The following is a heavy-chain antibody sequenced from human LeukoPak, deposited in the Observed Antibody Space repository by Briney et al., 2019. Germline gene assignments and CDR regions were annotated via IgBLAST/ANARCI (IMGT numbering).Heavy chain of an antibody. CDR1: GGSISNGGYF. CDR3: ASAPYSSLSVDY. D-gene: IGHD6-6*01. J-gene: IGHJ4*02. V-gene: IGHV4-31*03. CDR2: ISYSGST. Sequence: PSETLSLTCTVSGGSISNGGYFWSWIRQHPGKGLEWIGYISYSGSTYYNPSLKSRVTISVDTSKNQFSLKLSSVSAADTAVYYCASAPYSSLSVDYCGQGTLVTVSS.